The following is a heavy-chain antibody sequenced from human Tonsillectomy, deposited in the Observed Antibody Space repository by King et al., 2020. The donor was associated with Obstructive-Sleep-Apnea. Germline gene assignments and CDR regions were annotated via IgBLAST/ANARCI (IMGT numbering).Heavy chain of an antibody. V-gene: IGHV3-48*04. J-gene: IGHJ4*02. Sequence: VQLVESGGGLVQPGGSLRLSCAASGFSFSSYSMNWVRQAPGKGLEWLSYISSSSSTIYYADSVNGRFTISRDNAKNSLFLQMNSLRAEETAVYYCARDHFGDYSSLDYWGQGTLVTVSS. D-gene: IGHD4-17*01. CDR3: ARDHFGDYSSLDY. CDR2: ISSSSSTI. CDR1: GFSFSSYS.